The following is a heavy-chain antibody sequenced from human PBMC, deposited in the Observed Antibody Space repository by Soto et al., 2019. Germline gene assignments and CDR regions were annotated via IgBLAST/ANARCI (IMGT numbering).Heavy chain of an antibody. CDR3: ARVHYARGFFDP. V-gene: IGHV4-4*07. CDR1: GGSISSYY. D-gene: IGHD2-2*01. CDR2: IYTSGST. J-gene: IGHJ5*02. Sequence: QVQLQESGPGLVEPSETLSLTCPVSGGSISSYYWRWIRQPAGKGLEWIGRIYTSGSTNYNPSLKSRVTMSVDTSKNQCSLKLSSVTAADTAVYYCARVHYARGFFDPWGQGTLVTVSS.